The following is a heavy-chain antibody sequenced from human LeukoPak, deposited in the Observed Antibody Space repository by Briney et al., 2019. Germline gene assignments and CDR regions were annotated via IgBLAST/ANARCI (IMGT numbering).Heavy chain of an antibody. D-gene: IGHD2-21*02. CDR1: GFTFSNYF. CDR3: ARERQDTVIHSGAFDI. Sequence: AGGSLRLSCAASGFTFSNYFMHWVRQAPGKGLEWVADIASDGSHTFYVESVKGRFTISRDNSKNTLYLQMNSLGPEDTAVYFCARERQDTVIHSGAFDIWGHGTMVTVSS. J-gene: IGHJ3*02. V-gene: IGHV3-30-3*01. CDR2: IASDGSHT.